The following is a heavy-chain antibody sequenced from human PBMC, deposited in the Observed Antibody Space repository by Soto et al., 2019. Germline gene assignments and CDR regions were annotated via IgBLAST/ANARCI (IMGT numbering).Heavy chain of an antibody. Sequence: PGGSLRLSCAASGFTFSCYGMQWVRQAPGKGLEWVAVISYDGSNKYYADSVKGRFTISRDNSKNTLYLQMNSLRAEDTAVYYCAKEDEYQLLSPFYGIAAAGTFDYWGQGTLVTVSS. D-gene: IGHD6-13*01. CDR1: GFTFSCYG. CDR2: ISYDGSNK. J-gene: IGHJ4*02. CDR3: AKEDEYQLLSPFYGIAAAGTFDY. V-gene: IGHV3-30*18.